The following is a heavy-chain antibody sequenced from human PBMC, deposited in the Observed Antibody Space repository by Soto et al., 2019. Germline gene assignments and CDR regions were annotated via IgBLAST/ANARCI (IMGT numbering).Heavy chain of an antibody. CDR1: GGSISSSSYY. CDR3: ARQEVKYQLDYYYYGMDV. V-gene: IGHV4-39*01. CDR2: IYYSGST. J-gene: IGHJ6*02. D-gene: IGHD2-2*01. Sequence: SETLSLTCTVSGGSISSSSYYWGWIRQPPGKGLEWIGSIYYSGSTYYNPSLKSRVTISVDTSKNQFSLKLSSVTAADTAVYYCARQEVKYQLDYYYYGMDVWGQGTTVTVSS.